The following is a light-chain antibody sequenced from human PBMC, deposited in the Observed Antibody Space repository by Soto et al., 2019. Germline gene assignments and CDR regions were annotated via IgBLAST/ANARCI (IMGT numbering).Light chain of an antibody. CDR1: QCVSSSY. V-gene: IGKV3-20*01. J-gene: IGKJ5*01. Sequence: IVLTQSPGTLCLSPVQRATLSCRPIQCVSSSYLAWYQQKPGQAPRLLIYGASSRATGIPDRFSGSGSGTDFTLTTSRLEPEDFAVYYCQQYDSSPQVTFGQGTRLDIK. CDR2: GAS. CDR3: QQYDSSPQVT.